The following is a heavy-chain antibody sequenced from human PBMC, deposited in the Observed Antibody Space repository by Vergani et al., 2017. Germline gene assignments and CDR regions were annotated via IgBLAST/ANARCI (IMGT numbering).Heavy chain of an antibody. J-gene: IGHJ4*02. V-gene: IGHV3-74*03. CDR3: AREKRGYSYGNFFDY. CDR1: GFSFNSYW. Sequence: DVHLAESGGGFFQPGGSLRLSCSASGFSFNSYWMHWVRQVPGKGLLWVSRIKSDGSITAYADSVKGRFTISRDNAQNTLYLQMNSLRVEDTGVYYCAREKRGYSYGNFFDYWGQGTLVTVSS. D-gene: IGHD5-18*01. CDR2: IKSDGSIT.